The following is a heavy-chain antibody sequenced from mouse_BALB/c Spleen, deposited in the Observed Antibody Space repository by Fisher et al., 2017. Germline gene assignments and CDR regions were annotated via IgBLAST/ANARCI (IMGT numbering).Heavy chain of an antibody. CDR3: ARLWLDY. V-gene: IGHV1-4*01. Sequence: KFKGKATLTADKSSSTAYMQLSSLTSEDSAVYYCARLWLDYWGQGTSVTVSS. D-gene: IGHD1-1*02. J-gene: IGHJ4*01.